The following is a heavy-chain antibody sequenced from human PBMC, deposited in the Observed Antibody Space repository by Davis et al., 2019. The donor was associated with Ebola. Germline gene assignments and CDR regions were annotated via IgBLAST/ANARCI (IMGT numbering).Heavy chain of an antibody. CDR2: IKQDGSEK. CDR1: GFTFSSYW. Sequence: GGSLRLSCAASGFTFSSYWMSWVRQAPGKGLEWVANIKQDGSEKYYVDSVKGRFTISRDNAKNSLYLQMNSLRAEDTAVYYCAKAGAVTAPGLYFQHWGQGTLVTVSS. V-gene: IGHV3-7*03. J-gene: IGHJ1*01. CDR3: AKAGAVTAPGLYFQH. D-gene: IGHD2-21*02.